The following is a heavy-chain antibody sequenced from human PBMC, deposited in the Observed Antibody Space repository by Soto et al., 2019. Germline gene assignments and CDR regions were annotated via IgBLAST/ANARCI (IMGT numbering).Heavy chain of an antibody. CDR3: ARGLITGSHYSGGWYYFDS. CDR1: GGSISSDSYY. Sequence: TLSLTCTVSGGSISSDSYYWGWIRQSPEKGLEWIASISYSGSTYYNPTLKSRLIISVDRSKNQFSLKLSSVTAADTAVYYCARGLITGSHYSGGWYYFDSWGQGTQVTVSS. J-gene: IGHJ4*02. D-gene: IGHD6-19*01. V-gene: IGHV4-39*07. CDR2: ISYSGST.